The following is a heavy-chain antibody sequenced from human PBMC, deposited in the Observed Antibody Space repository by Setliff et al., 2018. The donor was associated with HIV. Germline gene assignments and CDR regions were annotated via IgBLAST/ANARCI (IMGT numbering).Heavy chain of an antibody. CDR3: ARSSRVNCGGDCYLFDY. V-gene: IGHV4-4*07. CDR2: IQTSGRT. D-gene: IGHD2-21*02. J-gene: IGHJ4*02. CDR1: GGSISNYY. Sequence: LSLTCTVSGGSISNYYWSWIRQPAGKGLEWIGRIQTSGRTNNNPSLKSRVTMSVDTSKDQFSLILTSVTAADTAVYYCARSSRVNCGGDCYLFDYWGQGTPVTVPQ.